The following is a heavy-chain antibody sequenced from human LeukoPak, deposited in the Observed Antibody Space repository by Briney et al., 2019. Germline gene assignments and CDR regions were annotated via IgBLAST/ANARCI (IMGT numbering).Heavy chain of an antibody. V-gene: IGHV3-30*18. CDR1: GFTFSSYG. Sequence: PWRSLRLSCAASGFTFSSYGMHWVRQAPGKGLEWVAVISYDGSNKYYADSVKGRFTISRDNSKNTLYLQMNSLRPEDTAVYYCAKAIWVAATSSWFCLDYWGQGTLVTVSS. D-gene: IGHD3-10*01. CDR2: ISYDGSNK. J-gene: IGHJ4*02. CDR3: AKAIWVAATSSWFCLDY.